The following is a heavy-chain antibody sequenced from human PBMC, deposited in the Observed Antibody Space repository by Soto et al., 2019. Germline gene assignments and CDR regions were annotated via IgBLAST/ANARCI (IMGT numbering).Heavy chain of an antibody. CDR2: INAGNGNT. CDR3: ARDGPGSSGYNKARHFDY. J-gene: IGHJ4*02. D-gene: IGHD3-22*01. V-gene: IGHV1-3*01. CDR1: GYTFTSYA. Sequence: QVQLVQSGAEVKKPGASVKVSCKASGYTFTSYAMHWVRQAPGQRLEWMGWINAGNGNTKYSQKFQGRVTITRDTXEXTXXMELSSLRSEDTAVYYCARDGPGSSGYNKARHFDYWGQGTLVTVSS.